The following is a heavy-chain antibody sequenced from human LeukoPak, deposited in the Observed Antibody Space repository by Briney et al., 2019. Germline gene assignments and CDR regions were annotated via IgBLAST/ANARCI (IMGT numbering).Heavy chain of an antibody. D-gene: IGHD3-22*01. CDR2: IYSNGIT. V-gene: IGHV4-4*08. Sequence: SETLSLTCSVSGGSLFSYYWNWIRQSPGKGLKWIGYIYSNGITSYSPSLRRRGTISFATSRNQFSLRLTSVTAADTAIYYCARRAYYDSSGYHPTSGYFDLWGRGTLVTVSS. CDR3: ARRAYYDSSGYHPTSGYFDL. J-gene: IGHJ2*01. CDR1: GGSLFSYY.